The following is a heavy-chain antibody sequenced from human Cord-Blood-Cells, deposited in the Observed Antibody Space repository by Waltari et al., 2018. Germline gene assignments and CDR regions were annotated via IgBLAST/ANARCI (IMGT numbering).Heavy chain of an antibody. CDR2: IYYSGSN. V-gene: IGHV4-39*07. Sequence: QLQLQESGPGLVKPSETLSLTCTVSGGSISSSSYYWGWIRQPPGKGLEWIGSIYYSGSNYYNPSLKSRVTISVDTSKDQFSLKLSSVTAADTAVYYCARHGGYFDYWGQGTLVTVSS. CDR1: GGSISSSSYY. D-gene: IGHD3-10*01. CDR3: ARHGGYFDY. J-gene: IGHJ4*02.